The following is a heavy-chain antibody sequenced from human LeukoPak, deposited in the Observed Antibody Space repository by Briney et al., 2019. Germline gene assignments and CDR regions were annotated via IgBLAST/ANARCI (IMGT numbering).Heavy chain of an antibody. CDR3: AREYSGYDNNWFDP. CDR2: IYYSGST. CDR1: GGSISSYY. D-gene: IGHD5-12*01. V-gene: IGHV4-59*01. Sequence: SQTLSLTCTVSGGSISSYYWSWIRQPPGKGLEWIGYIYYSGSTNYNPSLKSRVTISVDTFKNQFSLKLSSVTAADTAVYYCAREYSGYDNNWFDPWGQGTLVTVSS. J-gene: IGHJ5*02.